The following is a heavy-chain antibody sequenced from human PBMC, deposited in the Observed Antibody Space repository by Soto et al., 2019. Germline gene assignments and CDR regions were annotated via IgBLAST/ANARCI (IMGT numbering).Heavy chain of an antibody. CDR2: IYYSVST. CDR3: ARCPRITMVRGYYCMDV. CDR1: GASISGYY. D-gene: IGHD3-10*01. Sequence: PSETLSLTCTVSGASISGYYWSWCRQPPGKGLEWIGYIYYSVSTNYNPTLKSRVTISVDTSKNQYSLKLSSVTAADTAVYYCARCPRITMVRGYYCMDVWGQGTTVTVSS. J-gene: IGHJ6*02. V-gene: IGHV4-59*01.